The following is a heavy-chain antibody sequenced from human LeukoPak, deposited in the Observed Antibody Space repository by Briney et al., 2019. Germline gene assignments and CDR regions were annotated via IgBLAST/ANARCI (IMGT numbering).Heavy chain of an antibody. J-gene: IGHJ4*02. D-gene: IGHD6-13*01. CDR3: AKGRGQQLVLDC. V-gene: IGHV3-23*01. CDR1: GFTFSSYA. CDR2: ISGSGGST. Sequence: GGSLRLSCAASGFTFSSYAMSWVRQAPGKGLEWVSGISGSGGSTYYEDSVKGRFTISRDNSKNTLCLQMNSLRAEDTAVYYCAKGRGQQLVLDCWGQGTLVPVPS.